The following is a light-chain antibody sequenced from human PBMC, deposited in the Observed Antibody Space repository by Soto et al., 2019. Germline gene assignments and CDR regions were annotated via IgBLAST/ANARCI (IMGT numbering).Light chain of an antibody. CDR3: SSYAGSKYWV. V-gene: IGLV2-8*01. J-gene: IGLJ3*02. CDR2: EVF. CDR1: SSDVGGYNY. Sequence: QSVLTQPPSASGSPGQSVIISCTGTSSDVGGYNYVSWHQQHPGRAPKLLIYEVFKRPSGVPDRFSGSKSGNMASLTVSGLRAEDEADYFCSSYAGSKYWVFGGGTKLTVL.